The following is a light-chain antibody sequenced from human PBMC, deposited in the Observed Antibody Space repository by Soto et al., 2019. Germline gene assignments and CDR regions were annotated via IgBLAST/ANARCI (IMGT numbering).Light chain of an antibody. CDR2: DVS. CDR1: QRMSGW. V-gene: IGKV1-5*01. Sequence: EIPMTQAQYTLSSALPKIVKINVRASQRMSGWLAWHQQKPGKAPKLLIYDVSALKRGVPPRFSGSGSGTDFTFTISSLQPEDIATYYCQQYDNLTHNFGGGTKVDIK. CDR3: QQYDNLTHN. J-gene: IGKJ4*01.